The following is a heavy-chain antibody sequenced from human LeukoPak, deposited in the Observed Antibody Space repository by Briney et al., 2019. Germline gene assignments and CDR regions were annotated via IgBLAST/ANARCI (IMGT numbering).Heavy chain of an antibody. D-gene: IGHD6-13*01. Sequence: GGSLRLSCAASGFTFSSYWMHWVRQAPGKGLVWVSRINSDGSSTSYADSVKGRFTISRDNAKNTLYLQMNSLRAEDTAVYYCARVGQQLAAFDIWGQGTMVTVSS. CDR3: ARVGQQLAAFDI. V-gene: IGHV3-74*01. CDR1: GFTFSSYW. J-gene: IGHJ3*02. CDR2: INSDGSST.